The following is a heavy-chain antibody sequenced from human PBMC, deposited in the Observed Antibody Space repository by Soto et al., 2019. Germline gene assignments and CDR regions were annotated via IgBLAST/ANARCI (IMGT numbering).Heavy chain of an antibody. J-gene: IGHJ6*02. CDR3: AKNGHLPYYSYGLDV. CDR1: GYTFTRYG. CDR2: ISGYNGDT. Sequence: QGHLVQSGAEVKKPGASVKVSCKASGYTFTRYGISWVRQAPGQGLEWRGWISGYNGDTNYAQNLRGRVTMTIDTSTTTAYMELRSLTSDVTAVYYCAKNGHLPYYSYGLDVWGQGTTVTVSS. D-gene: IGHD2-8*01. V-gene: IGHV1-18*01.